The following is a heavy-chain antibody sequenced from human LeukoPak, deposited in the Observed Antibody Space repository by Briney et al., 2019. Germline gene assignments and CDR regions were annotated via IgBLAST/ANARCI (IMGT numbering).Heavy chain of an antibody. D-gene: IGHD2-2*01. CDR3: ARDSGHRGYCSSTSCYFDY. J-gene: IGHJ4*02. CDR1: GGSISSYY. CDR2: IYTSGST. Sequence: PSETLSLTCTVSGGSISSYYWSWIRQPAGKGLEWIGRIYTSGSTNYNPSLKSRVTMSVDTSKNQFSLKLSSVTAADTAVYYCARDSGHRGYCSSTSCYFDYWGQGTLVTVSS. V-gene: IGHV4-4*07.